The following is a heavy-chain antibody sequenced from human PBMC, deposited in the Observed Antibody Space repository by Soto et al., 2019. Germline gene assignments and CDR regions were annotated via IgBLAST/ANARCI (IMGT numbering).Heavy chain of an antibody. CDR2: IIPILGIA. D-gene: IGHD3-10*01. CDR1: GGTFSSYT. Sequence: GASVKVSCKASGGTFSSYTISWVRQAPGRGLEWMGRIIPILGIANYAQKFQGRVTITADKSTSTAYMELSSLRSEDTAVYYCARVVRFGELLDDAFDIWGQGTMVTVSS. V-gene: IGHV1-69*02. J-gene: IGHJ3*02. CDR3: ARVVRFGELLDDAFDI.